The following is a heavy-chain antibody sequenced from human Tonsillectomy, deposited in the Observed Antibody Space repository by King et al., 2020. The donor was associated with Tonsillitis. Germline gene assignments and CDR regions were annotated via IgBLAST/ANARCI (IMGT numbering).Heavy chain of an antibody. CDR2: IVVGSGNT. Sequence: QLVQSGPEVKKPGTSVKVSCKASGFTFTSSAMQWVRQARGQRLEWIGWIVVGSGNTNYAQKFQERVTITRDMSTSTAYMELNSLRPEDTAVYYCAAGAGYYDSFIRGDYYYMDVWGKGTTVTVSS. CDR3: AAGAGYYDSFIRGDYYYMDV. D-gene: IGHD3-22*01. CDR1: GFTFTSSA. J-gene: IGHJ6*03. V-gene: IGHV1-58*02.